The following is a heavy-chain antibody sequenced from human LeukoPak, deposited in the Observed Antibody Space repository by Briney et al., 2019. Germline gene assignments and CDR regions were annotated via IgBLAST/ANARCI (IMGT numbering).Heavy chain of an antibody. CDR3: ARSPEDIVVVPAAFDY. Sequence: GGSLSLSCAASGFTFSSYEMNWVRQAPGKGLEWVSYISSSGSTIYYADSVKGRFTISRDNAKNSLYLQMNSLRAEDTAVYYCARSPEDIVVVPAAFDYWGQGTLVTVSS. CDR1: GFTFSSYE. V-gene: IGHV3-48*03. D-gene: IGHD2-2*01. CDR2: ISSSGSTI. J-gene: IGHJ4*02.